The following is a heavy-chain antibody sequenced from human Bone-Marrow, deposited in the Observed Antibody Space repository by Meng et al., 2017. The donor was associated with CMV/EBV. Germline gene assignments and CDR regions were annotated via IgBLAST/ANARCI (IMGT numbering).Heavy chain of an antibody. Sequence: SGFTFSSYAMGWVRQAPGKGLEWVSAISGSGGSTYYADSVKGRFTISRDNSKNTLYLQMNSLRAEDTAVYYCAKVRSSSTRLAYFDYWGQGTLVTVSS. V-gene: IGHV3-23*01. CDR1: GFTFSSYA. CDR3: AKVRSSSTRLAYFDY. J-gene: IGHJ4*02. CDR2: ISGSGGST. D-gene: IGHD2-2*01.